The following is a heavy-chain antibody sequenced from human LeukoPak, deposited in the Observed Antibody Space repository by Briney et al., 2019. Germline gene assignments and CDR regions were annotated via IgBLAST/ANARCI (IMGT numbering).Heavy chain of an antibody. Sequence: PSETLSLTCTVSGGSISSYYWSWIRQPAGKGLEWIGRIYTSGSTNYNPSLKSRVTMSVDTPKNQFSLKLSSVTAADTAVYSCASNDFWSGYYYFDXWGQGTLVTVSS. J-gene: IGHJ4*02. CDR2: IYTSGST. V-gene: IGHV4-4*07. CDR3: ASNDFWSGYYYFDX. CDR1: GGSISSYY. D-gene: IGHD3-3*01.